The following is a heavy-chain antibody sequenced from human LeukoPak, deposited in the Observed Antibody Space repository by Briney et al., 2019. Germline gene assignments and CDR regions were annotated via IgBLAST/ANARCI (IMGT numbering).Heavy chain of an antibody. Sequence: PSETLSLTCAVYGGSFSGYYWSWVRQPPAKGLEWIGEINHSGSTNYNPSLKSRVTISIDTSKNQFSLKLSSVTAADTAVYYCARVPLRFLECSRNWFDPWGQGTLVTVSS. CDR1: GGSFSGYY. CDR3: ARVPLRFLECSRNWFDP. V-gene: IGHV4-34*01. D-gene: IGHD3-3*01. J-gene: IGHJ5*02. CDR2: INHSGST.